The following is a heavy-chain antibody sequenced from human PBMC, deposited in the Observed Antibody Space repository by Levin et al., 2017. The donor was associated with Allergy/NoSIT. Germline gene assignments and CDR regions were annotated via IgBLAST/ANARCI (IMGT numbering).Heavy chain of an antibody. V-gene: IGHV3-21*01. Sequence: GGSLRLSCAASGFTFSSYSMNWVRQAPGKGLEWVSSISSSSSYIYYADSVKGRFTISRDNAKNSLYLQMNSLRAEDTAVYFCARGEGGDNYFDYWGQGTLVTVSS. J-gene: IGHJ4*02. CDR2: ISSSSSYI. CDR1: GFTFSSYS. D-gene: IGHD2-21*02. CDR3: ARGEGGDNYFDY.